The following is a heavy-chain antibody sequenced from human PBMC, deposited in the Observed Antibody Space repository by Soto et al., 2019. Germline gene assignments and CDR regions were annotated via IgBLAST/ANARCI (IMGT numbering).Heavy chain of an antibody. Sequence: GASVKVSCKASGYTFTSYYMHWVRQAPGQGLEWMGIINPSGGSTSYAQKFQGRVTMTRDTSTSTIYMELSSLRSEDTAVYYCARGAYVGGYYDFWSGYYEPYGMDVWGQGTTVTVSS. J-gene: IGHJ6*02. CDR1: GYTFTSYY. CDR2: INPSGGST. V-gene: IGHV1-46*01. D-gene: IGHD3-3*01. CDR3: ARGAYVGGYYDFWSGYYEPYGMDV.